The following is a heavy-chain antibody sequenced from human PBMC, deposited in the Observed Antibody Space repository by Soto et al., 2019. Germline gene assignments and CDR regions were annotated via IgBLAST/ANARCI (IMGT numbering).Heavy chain of an antibody. CDR3: ARDDGIYSGYDFYYYGMDV. CDR2: IYYSGST. CDR1: GGSISSGGYY. D-gene: IGHD5-12*01. Sequence: SETLSLTCAASGGSISSGGYYWSWIRQPPGKGLEWIGYIYYSGSTNYNPSLKSRVTISVDTSKNQFSLKLSSVTAADTAVYYCARDDGIYSGYDFYYYGMDVWGQGTTVTVSS. J-gene: IGHJ6*02. V-gene: IGHV4-61*08.